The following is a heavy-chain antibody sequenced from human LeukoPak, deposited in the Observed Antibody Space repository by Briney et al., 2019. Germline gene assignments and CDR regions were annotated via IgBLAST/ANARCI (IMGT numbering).Heavy chain of an antibody. CDR2: IYSGGST. V-gene: IGHV3-66*01. D-gene: IGHD3-22*01. J-gene: IGHJ4*02. CDR1: GVTVSSNY. CDR3: ARDLTYNSDNRGYPTLLFDY. Sequence: GGSLRLSCAASGVTVSSNYMSWVRQAPGKGLEWVSVIYSGGSTYYADSVNGRFTISRDNSENTLFLQMKSLRAEDTAVYYCARDLTYNSDNRGYPTLLFDYWGQGTLVTVSP.